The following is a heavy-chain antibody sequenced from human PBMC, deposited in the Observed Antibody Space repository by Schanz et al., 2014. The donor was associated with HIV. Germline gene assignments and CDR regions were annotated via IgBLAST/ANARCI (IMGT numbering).Heavy chain of an antibody. CDR2: IKLDGSEK. CDR1: GFTFGDYA. CDR3: ARDYHWNWFDP. V-gene: IGHV3-7*01. J-gene: IGHJ5*02. D-gene: IGHD1-20*01. Sequence: VQLVESGGDLVKPGGSLRLSCTASGFTFGDYAMSWVRQAPGKGLEWLANIKLDGSEKYYVDSVKGRFTISRDNTKNSLYLQMNSLRAEDTAVYYCARDYHWNWFDPWGQGTLVTVSS.